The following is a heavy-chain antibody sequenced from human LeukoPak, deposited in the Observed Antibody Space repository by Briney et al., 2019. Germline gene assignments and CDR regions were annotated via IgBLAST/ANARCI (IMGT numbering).Heavy chain of an antibody. V-gene: IGHV1-2*02. CDR2: INPNSGGT. D-gene: IGHD6-19*01. Sequence: ASVKVSCKASGYTFTSYYMHWVRQAPGQGLEWMGWINPNSGGTNYAQKFQGRVTMTRDTSISTAYMELSRLRSDDTAVYYCARGRFYSSGWFHWGQGTLVTVSS. J-gene: IGHJ4*02. CDR1: GYTFTSYY. CDR3: ARGRFYSSGWFH.